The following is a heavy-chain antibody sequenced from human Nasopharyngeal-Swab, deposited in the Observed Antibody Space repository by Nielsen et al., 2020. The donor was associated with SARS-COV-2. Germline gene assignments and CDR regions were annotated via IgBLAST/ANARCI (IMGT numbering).Heavy chain of an antibody. J-gene: IGHJ3*02. CDR3: AKDIGYGSGSYLDAFDI. Sequence: GESLKISCAASGFTFSSYEMNWVRQAPGKGLEWVSYISSSGSTIYYADSVKGRFTISRDNAKNSLYLQMNSLRAEDTALYYCAKDIGYGSGSYLDAFDIWGQGTMVTVSS. CDR1: GFTFSSYE. V-gene: IGHV3-48*03. D-gene: IGHD3-10*01. CDR2: ISSSGSTI.